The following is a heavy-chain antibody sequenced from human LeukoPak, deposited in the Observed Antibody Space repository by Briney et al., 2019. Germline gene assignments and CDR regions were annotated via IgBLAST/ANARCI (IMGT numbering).Heavy chain of an antibody. J-gene: IGHJ4*02. Sequence: SETLSLTCAVYGGSFSGYYWSWIRQPPGKGLEWIGSMHYSGSTYSNPSLKSRVTISVDTSKNQFSLKMSSVTAADTAFYYCARQGDYNYGDYAHYWGQGTLVTVSS. CDR1: GGSFSGYY. D-gene: IGHD4-17*01. V-gene: IGHV4-34*01. CDR2: MHYSGST. CDR3: ARQGDYNYGDYAHY.